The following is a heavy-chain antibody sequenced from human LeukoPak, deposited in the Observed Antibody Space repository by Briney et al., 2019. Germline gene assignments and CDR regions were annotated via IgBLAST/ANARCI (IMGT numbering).Heavy chain of an antibody. J-gene: IGHJ6*02. Sequence: SETLSLTRTVSGGSISSYYWGWIRQPPGKGLEWIGSIYYSGSTYYNPSLKSRVTISVDTSKNQFSLKLSSVTAADTAVYYCASGSTVSSYDMDAWGQGTTVTVSS. D-gene: IGHD4-11*01. CDR1: GGSISSYY. V-gene: IGHV4-39*01. CDR3: ASGSTVSSYDMDA. CDR2: IYYSGST.